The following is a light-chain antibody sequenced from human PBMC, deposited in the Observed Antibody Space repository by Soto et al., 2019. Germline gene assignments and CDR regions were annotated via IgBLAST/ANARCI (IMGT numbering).Light chain of an antibody. J-gene: IGKJ1*01. V-gene: IGKV1-27*01. CDR1: QGISNY. CDR2: AAS. Sequence: DIQMTQSPSSLSASVGDRVTITCRASQGISNYLAWYQQKPGRVPKLLIYAASTLQSGVPSRFSGSGSGTDFTLTIGSLPPEDVATYYCQKYDSAPRTFGQGTRVEI. CDR3: QKYDSAPRT.